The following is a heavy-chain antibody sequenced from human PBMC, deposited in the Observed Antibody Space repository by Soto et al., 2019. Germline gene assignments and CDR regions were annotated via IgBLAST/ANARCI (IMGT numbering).Heavy chain of an antibody. J-gene: IGHJ4*02. V-gene: IGHV4-39*07. D-gene: IGHD5-12*01. Sequence: SETLSLTCTVSGGSISSSSYYWGWIRQPPGKGLEWIGSIYYSGSTYYNPSLKSRVTISVDTSKNQFSLKLSSVTAADTAVYYCARTVEMASITGDYYFDYWGQGTLVTVSS. CDR2: IYYSGST. CDR1: GGSISSSSYY. CDR3: ARTVEMASITGDYYFDY.